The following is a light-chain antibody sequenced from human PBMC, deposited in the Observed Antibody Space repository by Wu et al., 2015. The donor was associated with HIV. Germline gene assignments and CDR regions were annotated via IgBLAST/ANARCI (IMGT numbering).Light chain of an antibody. CDR2: DVS. V-gene: IGKV3-11*01. CDR3: QQRRDWPLT. Sequence: EIVLTQSPGTLSLSPGERATLSCRASQSVSSSLAWYQQKLGQAPRLLIYDVSNRATGIPARFSGSGSGTDFTLTISGLKPEDFAIYYCQQRRDWPLTFGGGTKVEIK. CDR1: QSVSSS. J-gene: IGKJ4*01.